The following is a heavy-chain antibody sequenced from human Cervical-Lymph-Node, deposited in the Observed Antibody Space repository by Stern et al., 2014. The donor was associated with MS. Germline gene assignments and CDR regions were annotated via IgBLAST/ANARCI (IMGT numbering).Heavy chain of an antibody. CDR1: EFIFSNYW. CDR3: ARSQADIFEILPPGRYQYYYGMDV. Sequence: EVQLVESGGGLVQPGGSLRLSCAASEFIFSNYWMSWVRQAPGKGLEWVANIKQDGGEKYYVGSVKGRFTISRDNAKSSLYLQMNSLRAEDTAVYYCARSQADIFEILPPGRYQYYYGMDVWGQGTTVTVPS. J-gene: IGHJ6*02. V-gene: IGHV3-7*01. CDR2: IKQDGGEK. D-gene: IGHD2-15*01.